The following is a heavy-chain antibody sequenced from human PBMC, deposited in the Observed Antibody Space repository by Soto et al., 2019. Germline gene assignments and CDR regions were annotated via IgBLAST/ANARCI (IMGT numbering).Heavy chain of an antibody. CDR2: ISGSGSNP. V-gene: IGHV3-23*01. J-gene: IGHJ4*02. Sequence: EVQVLESGGGLVQPGGSLRLSCAASGFTFSSYAMSWVRQAPGQGLEWASAISGSGSNPYYADPVKGRFTISRDNSRNTLYLRMNSLRAEDTALYYCAKAASMTIRDGFDHWGQGTLVTVSS. CDR3: AKAASMTIRDGFDH. CDR1: GFTFSSYA. D-gene: IGHD4-17*01.